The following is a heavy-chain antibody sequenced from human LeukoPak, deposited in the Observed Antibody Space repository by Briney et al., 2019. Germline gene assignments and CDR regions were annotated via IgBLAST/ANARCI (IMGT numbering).Heavy chain of an antibody. CDR3: TTDLSYYYDSSGYPEYFQH. CDR1: GFTFSNAW. CDR2: IKSKTDGGTT. Sequence: PGGSLRLSCAASGFTFSNAWMSWVRQAPGKGLEWVGRIKSKTDGGTTDYAAPVKGRFTISRDDSKNTLYLQMNSLKTEDTAVYYSTTDLSYYYDSSGYPEYFQHWGQGTLVTVSS. J-gene: IGHJ1*01. V-gene: IGHV3-15*01. D-gene: IGHD3-22*01.